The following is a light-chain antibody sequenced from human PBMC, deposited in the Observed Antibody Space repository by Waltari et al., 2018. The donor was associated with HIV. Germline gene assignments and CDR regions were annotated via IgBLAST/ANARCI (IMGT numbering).Light chain of an antibody. V-gene: IGLV2-11*01. CDR3: CSYAGSYTYV. CDR2: DVT. Sequence: QSALTQPRSVSGSPGQSVTISCPGTSSEVGGYHYVSWYQQHPGKAPKLMIYDVTQRPAGVPDRFSGSKSGNTASLTISGLQAEDEADYYCCSYAGSYTYVFGTGTKVTVL. CDR1: SSEVGGYHY. J-gene: IGLJ1*01.